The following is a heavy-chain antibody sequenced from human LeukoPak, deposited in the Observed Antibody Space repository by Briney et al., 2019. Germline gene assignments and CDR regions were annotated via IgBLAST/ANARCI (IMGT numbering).Heavy chain of an antibody. CDR1: GDSVSSNSAA. J-gene: IGHJ4*02. Sequence: QTLSLTCAISGDSVSSNSAAWNWIRQSPSRGLEWLGRTYYRSKWYNDYAVSVKSRITINPDTSKNQFSLQLNSVTPEDTAVYYRARAYYDILTGPLHFDYWGQGTLVTVSS. D-gene: IGHD3-9*01. CDR2: TYYRSKWYN. CDR3: ARAYYDILTGPLHFDY. V-gene: IGHV6-1*01.